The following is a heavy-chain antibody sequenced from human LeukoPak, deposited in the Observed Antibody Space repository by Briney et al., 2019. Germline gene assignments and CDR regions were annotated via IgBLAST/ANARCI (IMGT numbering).Heavy chain of an antibody. CDR3: ARPIWSGYYFDY. V-gene: IGHV4-34*01. CDR1: GGSFSGYY. D-gene: IGHD3-3*01. J-gene: IGHJ4*02. Sequence: SETLSLTCAVYGGSFSGYYWSWIRQPPGKGLEWIGEINHSGSTNYNPSLKSRVTISVDTSKNQFSLKLSSVTAADAGVYYCARPIWSGYYFDYWGQGTLVTVSS. CDR2: INHSGST.